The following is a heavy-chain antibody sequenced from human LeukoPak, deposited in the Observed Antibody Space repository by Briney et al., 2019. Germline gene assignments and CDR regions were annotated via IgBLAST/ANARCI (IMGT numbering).Heavy chain of an antibody. V-gene: IGHV3-30-3*01. J-gene: IGHJ4*02. CDR1: GFTFSSYA. CDR2: ISYDGSNK. D-gene: IGHD3-22*01. Sequence: GGSLRLSCAASGFTFSSYAMHWVRQVPGKGLEWVAVISYDGSNKYYADSVKGRFTISRDNSKNTLYLQMNSLRAEDTAVYYCAREAAVVVTLRGYFDYWGQGTLVTVSS. CDR3: AREAAVVVTLRGYFDY.